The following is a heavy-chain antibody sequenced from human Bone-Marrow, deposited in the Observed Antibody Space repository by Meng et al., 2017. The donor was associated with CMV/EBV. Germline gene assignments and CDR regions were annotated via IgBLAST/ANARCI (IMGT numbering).Heavy chain of an antibody. CDR2: IYYSGST. CDR1: GGSISSSSYY. Sequence: GSLRLSCTVSGGSISSSSYYWGWIRQPPGKGLEWIGSIYYSGSTYYNPSLKSRVTISVDTSKNQFSLKLISVTAADPAVDYLAKGLIVATPDCWGQGTLVTVSS. V-gene: IGHV4-39*07. CDR3: AKGLIVATPDC. D-gene: IGHD5-12*01. J-gene: IGHJ4*02.